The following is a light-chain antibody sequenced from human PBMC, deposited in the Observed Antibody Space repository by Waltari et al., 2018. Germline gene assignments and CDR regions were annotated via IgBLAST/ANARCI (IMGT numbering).Light chain of an antibody. CDR3: AAWDDSLNGRWV. CDR2: RSD. Sequence: QSVLTQPPSASGTPGQGVTISCSGGASNIGNNVVNWYQQVPGKAPKLLIYRSDRRPAGGSARFSGSKSGTSASLAISGLQSEDEADYYWAAWDDSLNGRWVFGGGTKVTVL. J-gene: IGLJ3*02. CDR1: ASNIGNNV. V-gene: IGLV1-44*01.